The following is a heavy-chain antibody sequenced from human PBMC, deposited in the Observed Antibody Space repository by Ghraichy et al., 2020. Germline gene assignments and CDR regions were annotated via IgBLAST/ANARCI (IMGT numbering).Heavy chain of an antibody. D-gene: IGHD3-22*01. CDR1: GFTFSSYA. CDR3: AKAPNYFYDSSGYNYFDY. J-gene: IGHJ4*02. V-gene: IGHV3-23*01. Sequence: GGSLRLSCAASGFTFSSYAMSWVRQAPGKGLEWVSAISGSGGSTYYADSVKGRFTISRVNSKNTLYLQMNSLRAEDTAVYYCAKAPNYFYDSSGYNYFDYWGQGTLVTVSS. CDR2: ISGSGGST.